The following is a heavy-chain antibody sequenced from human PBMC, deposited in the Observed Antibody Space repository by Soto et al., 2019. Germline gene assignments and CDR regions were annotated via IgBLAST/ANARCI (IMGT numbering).Heavy chain of an antibody. D-gene: IGHD1-7*01. CDR3: ARDILKLRDVYFDY. Sequence: PGGSLRLSCAASGFTFSSYGMHWVRQAPGKGLEWVAVIWYDGSNKYYADSVKGRFTISRDNSKNTLYLQMNSLRAEDTAVYYCARDILKLRDVYFDYWGQGTLVTVSS. J-gene: IGHJ4*02. CDR1: GFTFSSYG. V-gene: IGHV3-33*01. CDR2: IWYDGSNK.